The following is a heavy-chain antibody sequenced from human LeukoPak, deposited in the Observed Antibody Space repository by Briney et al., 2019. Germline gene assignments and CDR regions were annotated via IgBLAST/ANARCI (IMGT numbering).Heavy chain of an antibody. CDR3: ARGYCSSTSCYAIDY. CDR1: GYTFTGYY. CDR2: ISAYNGNT. V-gene: IGHV1-18*04. Sequence: ASVKVSCKASGYTFTGYYMHWVRQAPGQGLEWMGWISAYNGNTNYAQELQGRVTMTTDTSTSTAYMELRSLRSDDTAVYYCARGYCSSTSCYAIDYWGQGTLVTVSS. J-gene: IGHJ4*02. D-gene: IGHD2-2*01.